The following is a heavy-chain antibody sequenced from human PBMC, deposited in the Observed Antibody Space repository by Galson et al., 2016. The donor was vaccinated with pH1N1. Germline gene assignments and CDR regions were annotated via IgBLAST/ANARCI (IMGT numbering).Heavy chain of an antibody. CDR3: AKDSYSSGQFFDS. V-gene: IGHV3-23*01. Sequence: SLRLSCAASGFKFDNYAMTWVRRAPGKGLQWVSAISGSGGRTYYADSVKDRFTISRDNSTKTLFLQMTSLRVEDTAVYYCAKDSYSSGQFFDSWGQGTLVTVSS. CDR2: ISGSGGRT. CDR1: GFKFDNYA. J-gene: IGHJ4*02. D-gene: IGHD6-19*01.